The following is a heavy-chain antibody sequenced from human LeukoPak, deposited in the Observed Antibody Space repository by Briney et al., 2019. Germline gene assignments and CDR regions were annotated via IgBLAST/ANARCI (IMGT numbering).Heavy chain of an antibody. J-gene: IGHJ5*02. CDR2: INHSGST. CDR3: ARGSYCSSTSCYRGVKGFDP. V-gene: IGHV4-34*01. CDR1: GGSSSGYY. D-gene: IGHD2-2*01. Sequence: KPSETLSLTCAVYGGSSSGYYWSWIRQPPGKGLEWIGEINHSGSTNYNPSLKSRVTISVDTSKNQFSLKLSSVTAADTAVYYCARGSYCSSTSCYRGVKGFDPWGQGTLVTVSS.